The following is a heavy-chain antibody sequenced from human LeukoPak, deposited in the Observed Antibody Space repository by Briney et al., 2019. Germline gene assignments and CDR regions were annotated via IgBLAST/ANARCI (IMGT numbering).Heavy chain of an antibody. Sequence: SQTLSLTCTVSGGSISSGGYYWSWIRQHPGKGLEWIGYSYYSGSTNYNPSLKSRVTISLDTSKNQFSLKLTSVTAADTAVYYCARDGPTAYFGLWGRGTLVTVSS. D-gene: IGHD4-17*01. CDR1: GGSISSGGYY. CDR3: ARDGPTAYFGL. CDR2: SYYSGST. V-gene: IGHV4-31*02. J-gene: IGHJ2*01.